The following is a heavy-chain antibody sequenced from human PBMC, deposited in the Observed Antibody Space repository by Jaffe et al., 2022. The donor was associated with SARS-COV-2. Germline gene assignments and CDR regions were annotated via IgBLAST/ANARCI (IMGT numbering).Heavy chain of an antibody. CDR1: GFTFSSYS. V-gene: IGHV3-21*01. CDR2: ISSSSSYI. Sequence: EVQLVESGGGLVKPGGSLRLSCAASGFTFSSYSMNWVRQAPGKGLEWVSSISSSSSYIYYADSVKGRFTISRDNAKNSLYLQMNSLRAEDTAVYYCARVAAADSSGYYRDPNLYWGQGTLVTVSS. D-gene: IGHD3-22*01. CDR3: ARVAAADSSGYYRDPNLY. J-gene: IGHJ4*02.